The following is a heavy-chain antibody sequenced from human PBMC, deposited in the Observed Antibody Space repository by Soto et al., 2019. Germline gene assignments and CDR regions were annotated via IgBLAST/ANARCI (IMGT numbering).Heavy chain of an antibody. J-gene: IGHJ3*02. V-gene: IGHV1-69*13. CDR1: GGTFSSYA. CDR2: IIPIFGTA. D-gene: IGHD5-12*01. CDR3: ARDPSGKDGYIKEGAFDI. Sequence: ASVKVSCKASGGTFSSYAISWVRQAPGQGLEWMGGIIPIFGTANDAQKFQGRVTITADESTSTAYMELSSLRSEDTAVYYCARDPSGKDGYIKEGAFDIWGQGTMVTVSS.